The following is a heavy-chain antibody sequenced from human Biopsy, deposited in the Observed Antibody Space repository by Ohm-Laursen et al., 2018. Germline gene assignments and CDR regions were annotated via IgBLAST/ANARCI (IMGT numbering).Heavy chain of an antibody. CDR3: ARDSSRRAREGGMDV. J-gene: IGHJ6*01. V-gene: IGHV3-21*01. CDR2: ISETSSHI. CDR1: GFSVSSYD. Sequence: SLRLSCAASGFSVSSYDMNWVRQAPGKGLEWISYISETSSHIYDADSVRGRFTVARDIAKNSLYLQLNSLGVEDTAVYYCARDSSRRAREGGMDVWGKGPRSPSLQ. D-gene: IGHD6-6*01.